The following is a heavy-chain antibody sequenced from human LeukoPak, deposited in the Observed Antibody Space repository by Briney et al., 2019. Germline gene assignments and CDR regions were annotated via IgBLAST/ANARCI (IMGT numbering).Heavy chain of an antibody. CDR3: ARGGLRYFDWLLVGYYFDY. J-gene: IGHJ4*02. D-gene: IGHD3-9*01. Sequence: SETLSLTCTVSGGSISSGNYYWGWIRQPPGKGLEWIASIHYSETAYYNPSLKSRVTISVDTSKNHFSLKLTSVTAADTAVYYCARGGLRYFDWLLVGYYFDYWGQGTLVTVSS. CDR2: IHYSETA. CDR1: GGSISSGNYY. V-gene: IGHV4-39*02.